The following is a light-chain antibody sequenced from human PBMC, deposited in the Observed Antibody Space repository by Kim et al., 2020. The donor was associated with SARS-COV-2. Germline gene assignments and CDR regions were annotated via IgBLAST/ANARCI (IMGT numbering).Light chain of an antibody. CDR3: SSYPGSNNLGV. V-gene: IGLV2-8*01. CDR2: DVS. CDR1: RSDVGGYNY. J-gene: IGLJ3*02. Sequence: VIISCTGTRSDVGGYNYVSWYQHHPGKAPKLMIYDVSKRPSGVPDRFSGSKSGHTASLTVSGLQAEDEADYYCSSYPGSNNLGVFGGGTQLTVL.